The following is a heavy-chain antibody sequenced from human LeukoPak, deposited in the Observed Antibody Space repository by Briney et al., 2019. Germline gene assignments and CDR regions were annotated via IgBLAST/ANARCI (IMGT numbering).Heavy chain of an antibody. CDR2: ISGSGGST. V-gene: IGHV3-23*01. CDR3: AGYQARSWYEGY. Sequence: GGSLRLSCAASGFTFSSYAMSWVRQAPGKGLEWVSAISGSGGSTYYADSVKGRFTISRDNAKNSLYLQMNSLRAEDTAVYYCAGYQARSWYEGYWGQGTLVTVSS. J-gene: IGHJ4*02. D-gene: IGHD6-13*01. CDR1: GFTFSSYA.